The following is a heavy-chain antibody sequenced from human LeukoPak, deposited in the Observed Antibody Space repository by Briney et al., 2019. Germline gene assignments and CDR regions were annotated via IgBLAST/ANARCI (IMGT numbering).Heavy chain of an antibody. V-gene: IGHV6-1*01. Sequence: SQTLSLTCDICGDSVSGSGVAWAWIRQSPSRGLGWQGRTYYGSKWFNEYSVSVRGRITINPDASHNHFTLQLNSMTTEDTAMCYCARGRNSAFDIWSEGTMVTVSS. J-gene: IGHJ3*02. CDR2: TYYGSKWFN. CDR3: ARGRNSAFDI. D-gene: IGHD1-7*01. CDR1: GDSVSGSGVA.